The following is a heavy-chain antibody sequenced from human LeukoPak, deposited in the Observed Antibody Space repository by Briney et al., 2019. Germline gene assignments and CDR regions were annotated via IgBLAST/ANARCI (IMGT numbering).Heavy chain of an antibody. CDR3: AKDRIVGTNYLGYGMDV. V-gene: IGHV3-7*01. J-gene: IGHJ6*02. CDR1: GVTFSNYW. D-gene: IGHD1-26*01. Sequence: PGGSLRLSCVASGVTFSNYWMSWVRQAPGKGLEWVANIKQDGSEKYYVGPVKGRITISRDNAKNSLYLQMNSLRAEDTAVYYCAKDRIVGTNYLGYGMDVWGQGTTVTVSS. CDR2: IKQDGSEK.